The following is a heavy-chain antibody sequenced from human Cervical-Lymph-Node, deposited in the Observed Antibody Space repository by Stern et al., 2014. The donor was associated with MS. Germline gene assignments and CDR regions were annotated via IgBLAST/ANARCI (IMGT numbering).Heavy chain of an antibody. CDR1: GYTLTELS. CDR2: FDTADGET. V-gene: IGHV1-24*01. Sequence: QVQLVQSGAEVKKPGASVKVSCKVSGYTLTELSMHWVLQAPGKGLEWMGGFDTADGETIYAQKFQCKGSMTEDPSTDTAYMELSSLRSEDMAVYYCATDRDDFRSGYSAPTKGYGLDVWGQGTTVTVTS. J-gene: IGHJ6*02. D-gene: IGHD3-3*01. CDR3: ATDRDDFRSGYSAPTKGYGLDV.